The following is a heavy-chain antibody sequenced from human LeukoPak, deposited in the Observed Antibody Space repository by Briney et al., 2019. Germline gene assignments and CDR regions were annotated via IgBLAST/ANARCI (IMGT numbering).Heavy chain of an antibody. J-gene: IGHJ4*02. D-gene: IGHD2-2*01. CDR1: RFTFSTHA. CDR2: ISYDGRNK. V-gene: IGHV3-30*04. Sequence: GGSLRLSCAASRFTFSTHAMHWVRQAPGKGLEWVAVISYDGRNKYYADSVRGRFTISRDNSKNTLYLQMNSLRAEDTAVYYCARNLPAADYWGQGTLVTVSS. CDR3: ARNLPAADY.